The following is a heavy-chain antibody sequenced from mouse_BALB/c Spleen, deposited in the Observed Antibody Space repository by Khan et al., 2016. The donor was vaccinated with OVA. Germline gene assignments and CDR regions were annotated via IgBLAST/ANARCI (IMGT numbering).Heavy chain of an antibody. J-gene: IGHJ3*01. Sequence: EVELVESGGDLVKPGGSLKLSCAASGFTFSSYSMSWVRQTPDKRLEWVASISSGGDYTYYPDSVKGRFTISRDNAKNTLYLQMSDLKSEETAMYYCADHVTGSFAYWGQGTLVTVSA. CDR2: ISSGGDYT. CDR3: ADHVTGSFAY. CDR1: GFTFSSYS. V-gene: IGHV5-6*01. D-gene: IGHD4-1*01.